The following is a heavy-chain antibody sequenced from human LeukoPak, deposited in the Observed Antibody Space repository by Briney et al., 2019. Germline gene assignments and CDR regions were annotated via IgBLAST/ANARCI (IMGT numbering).Heavy chain of an antibody. V-gene: IGHV3-30*03. CDR3: TTLLTMDPARQIDY. D-gene: IGHD3-10*01. CDR1: GFIFSSHG. Sequence: GGSLRLSCAASGFIFSSHGMNWVRQAPGKGLEWVAVISYDGSNKYYADSVKGRFTISRDDSKNTLYLQMNSLKTEDTAVYYCTTLLTMDPARQIDYWGQGTLVTVSS. J-gene: IGHJ4*02. CDR2: ISYDGSNK.